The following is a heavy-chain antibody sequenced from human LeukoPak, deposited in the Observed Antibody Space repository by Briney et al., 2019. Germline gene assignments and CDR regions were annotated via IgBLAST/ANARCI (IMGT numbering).Heavy chain of an antibody. V-gene: IGHV3-48*04. CDR2: ISSSGSTI. Sequence: PGGSLRLSCAASGFTFSRYSVNWVRQAPGKGLEWVSYISSSGSTIYYADSVKGRFTISRDNAKNSLYLQMNSLRAEDTAVYYCARRRYNWNAIDYWGQGTLVTVSS. CDR3: ARRRYNWNAIDY. J-gene: IGHJ4*02. D-gene: IGHD1-20*01. CDR1: GFTFSRYS.